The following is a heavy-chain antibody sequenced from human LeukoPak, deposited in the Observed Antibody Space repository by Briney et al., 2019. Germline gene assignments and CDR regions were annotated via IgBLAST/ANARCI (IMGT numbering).Heavy chain of an antibody. CDR3: ARDLSSGHDY. D-gene: IGHD6-19*01. J-gene: IGHJ4*02. CDR1: GFTFSSYA. V-gene: IGHV3-30-3*01. Sequence: GGSLRLSCAASGFTFSSYAMHWVRQAPGKGLEWVAVISYDGSNKYCADSVKGRFTISRDNSKNTLYLQMNSLRAEDTAVYYCARDLSSGHDYWGQGTLVTVSS. CDR2: ISYDGSNK.